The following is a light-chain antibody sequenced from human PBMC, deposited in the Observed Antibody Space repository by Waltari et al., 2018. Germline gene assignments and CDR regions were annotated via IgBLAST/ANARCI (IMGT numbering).Light chain of an antibody. CDR2: DAS. Sequence: EIVLTQSPATLSLSPGERATSSCRASKSISNYLAWYQQKPGQAPRLLIYDASSRATSIPGRFSGSGSGTDFTLTISSLEPEDFAVYYCQQRSDWPPFFGGGTKVEIK. CDR1: KSISNY. CDR3: QQRSDWPPF. J-gene: IGKJ4*01. V-gene: IGKV3-11*01.